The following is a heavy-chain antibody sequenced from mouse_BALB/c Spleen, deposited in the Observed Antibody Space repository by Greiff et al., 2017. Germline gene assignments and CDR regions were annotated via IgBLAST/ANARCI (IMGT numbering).Heavy chain of an antibody. V-gene: IGHV5-4*02. CDR3: AGGGGAWFAY. J-gene: IGHJ3*01. CDR1: GFTFSDYY. Sequence: EVKLVESGGGLVKPGGSLKLSCAASGFTFSDYYMYWVRQTPEKRLEWVATISAGGSYTYYPDNAKNNLYLQMSSLKSEDTAMYYCAGGGGAWFAYWGQGTLVTVSA. CDR2: ISAGGSYT.